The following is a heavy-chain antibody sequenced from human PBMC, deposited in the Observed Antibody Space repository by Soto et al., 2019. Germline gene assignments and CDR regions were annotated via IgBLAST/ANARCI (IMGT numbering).Heavy chain of an antibody. CDR1: GFTFTSHW. CDR2: MSPDGSDT. CDR3: ARPKTKVYSAFDT. Sequence: EVQLVESGGGLVQPGGSLRLSCAASGFTFTSHWLHWVRQATGEGLVWVSRMSPDGSDTKFADSVKGRFTISRDNAKSRLYLDMNSLRAEDTGVYYCARPKTKVYSAFDTWGQETMVTVSS. D-gene: IGHD6-6*01. V-gene: IGHV3-74*03. J-gene: IGHJ3*02.